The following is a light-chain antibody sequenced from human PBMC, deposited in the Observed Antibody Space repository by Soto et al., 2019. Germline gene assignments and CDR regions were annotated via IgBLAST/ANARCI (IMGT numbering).Light chain of an antibody. CDR3: SSYTTTNTRQIV. V-gene: IGLV2-14*03. Sequence: QSVRXQPASVSGAPGQSITISCTGTSSDVGGYNYVSWYQHHPGKAPKLIIYDVTNRPSGVSNPFSGSKSGNTASLTISGLQPEDEADYYCSSYTTTNTRQIVFGTGTKVTVL. CDR2: DVT. CDR1: SSDVGGYNY. J-gene: IGLJ1*01.